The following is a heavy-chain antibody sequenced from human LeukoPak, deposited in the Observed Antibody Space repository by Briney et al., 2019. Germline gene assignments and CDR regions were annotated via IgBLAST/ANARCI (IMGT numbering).Heavy chain of an antibody. CDR2: IYSDGST. V-gene: IGHV3-53*01. CDR3: ATYYYDSSAHGY. D-gene: IGHD3-22*01. J-gene: IGHJ4*02. Sequence: GGSLRLSCAASGFPFSTYAMTWVRQAPGKGLEWVSVIYSDGSTFHADSVKGRFTISRDNSKNTLYLQMNSLRAEDTAVYYCATYYYDSSAHGYWGQGTLVTVSS. CDR1: GFPFSTYA.